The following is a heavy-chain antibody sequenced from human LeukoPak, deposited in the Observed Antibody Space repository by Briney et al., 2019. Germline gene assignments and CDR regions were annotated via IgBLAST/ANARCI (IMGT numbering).Heavy chain of an antibody. CDR3: ARDGIAARRDYYYYYMDV. CDR2: VWFNDYDK. Sequence: GGSLRLSCEASGFTFRDYGMHWVRLAPGRGLEWVAVVWFNDYDKYSVDSVKGRLTISRDNSKNTLYLQMNSLRAEDTAVYYCARDGIAARRDYYYYYMDVWGKGTTVTVSS. CDR1: GFTFRDYG. D-gene: IGHD6-6*01. V-gene: IGHV3-33*01. J-gene: IGHJ6*03.